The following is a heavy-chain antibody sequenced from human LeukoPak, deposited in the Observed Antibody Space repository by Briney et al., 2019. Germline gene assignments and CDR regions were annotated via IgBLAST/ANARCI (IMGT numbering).Heavy chain of an antibody. CDR3: AGGQYYFDY. CDR2: IACDGNSK. D-gene: IGHD2-15*01. J-gene: IGHJ4*02. Sequence: GRSLRLSLAASGFPFSSDGMHLVGQAPGKALGWGALIACDGNSKYYADSVKGRFTISRDNSKNTLYLLKNRLRAEDTAVFYRAGGQYYFDYLGQGTLVTVSS. V-gene: IGHV3-30*03. CDR1: GFPFSSDG.